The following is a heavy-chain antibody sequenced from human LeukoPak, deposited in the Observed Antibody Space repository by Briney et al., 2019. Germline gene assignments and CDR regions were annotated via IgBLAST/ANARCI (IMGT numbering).Heavy chain of an antibody. Sequence: SETLSLTCTVSGGSISSSSYYWSWIRQPPGKGLEWIGYIYYSGSTNYNPSLKSRVTISVDTSKNQFSLKLSSVTAADTAVYYCARLVDSSSCLFDPWGQGTLVTVSS. CDR1: GGSISSSSYY. J-gene: IGHJ5*02. D-gene: IGHD6-13*01. CDR2: IYYSGST. CDR3: ARLVDSSSCLFDP. V-gene: IGHV4-61*05.